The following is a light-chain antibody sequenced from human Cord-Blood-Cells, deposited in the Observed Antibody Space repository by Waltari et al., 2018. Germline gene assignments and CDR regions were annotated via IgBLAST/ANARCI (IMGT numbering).Light chain of an antibody. CDR3: QQSYSTPLT. V-gene: IGKV1-39*01. Sequence: DIQMTQSPSSLSASVGDRVTITCRAGQSISSYLNWYQQKPGKAPKLRIYAASSLQSGVPSRFSGSGSGTDFTLTISSLQPEDFATDYCQQSYSTPLTFGGGTKVEIK. CDR1: QSISSY. CDR2: AAS. J-gene: IGKJ4*02.